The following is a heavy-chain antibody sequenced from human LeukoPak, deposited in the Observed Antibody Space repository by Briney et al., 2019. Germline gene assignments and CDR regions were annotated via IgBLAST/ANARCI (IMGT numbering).Heavy chain of an antibody. CDR2: INHSGST. CDR1: GGSFSGYS. V-gene: IGHV4-34*01. D-gene: IGHD4/OR15-4a*01. CDR3: PRIPPDYHYFSYFDYMDV. J-gene: IGHJ6*03. Sequence: SETLSLTCAVYGGSFSGYSWSWIRQPPGQRLEWIGEINHSGSTNYNPFLKSRVTISVDTSKNQFSLKLSSVTAADTAVYYCPRIPPDYHYFSYFDYMDVWGKGTTVTVSS.